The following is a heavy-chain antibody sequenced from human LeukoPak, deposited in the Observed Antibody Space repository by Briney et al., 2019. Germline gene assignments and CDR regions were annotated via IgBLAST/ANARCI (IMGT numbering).Heavy chain of an antibody. V-gene: IGHV4-59*08. D-gene: IGHD2-2*01. CDR1: GGSISSYY. CDR2: IYYSGST. J-gene: IGHJ4*02. CDR3: ASRCSSTSCSPGGY. Sequence: SETLSLTCTVSGGSISSYYWSWIRQPPGKGLEWIGYIYYSGSTNYNPSLESRVTISVDTSKNQFSLKLSSVTAADTAVYYCASRCSSTSCSPGGYWGQGTLVTVSS.